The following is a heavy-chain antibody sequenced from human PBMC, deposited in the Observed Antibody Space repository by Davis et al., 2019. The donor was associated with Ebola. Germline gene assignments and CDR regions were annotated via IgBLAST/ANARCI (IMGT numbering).Heavy chain of an antibody. CDR3: ARSASGYYFDY. J-gene: IGHJ4*02. D-gene: IGHD3-10*01. CDR1: GYTFTSYY. Sequence: ASVKVSCKASGYTFTSYYMHWVRQAPGQGLEWMGIINPSGGSTSYAQKFQGWVTMTRDTSISTAYMELSRLRSDDTAVYYCARSASGYYFDYWGQGTLVTVSS. CDR2: INPSGGST. V-gene: IGHV1-46*01.